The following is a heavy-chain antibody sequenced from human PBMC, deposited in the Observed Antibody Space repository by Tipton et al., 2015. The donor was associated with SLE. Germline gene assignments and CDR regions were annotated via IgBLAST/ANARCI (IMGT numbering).Heavy chain of an antibody. CDR2: IFYSGST. V-gene: IGHV4-31*03. D-gene: IGHD3-3*01. CDR1: GESMSSYY. Sequence: TLSLTCTVSGESMSSYYWSWVRQHPGKGLEWIGYIFYSGSTYYNPSLQSRVTLSIDRSNNQFSLNVNSVTAADTAVYYCARGIFGGYPRGSYFDFWGQGTLVPVSP. CDR3: ARGIFGGYPRGSYFDF. J-gene: IGHJ4*02.